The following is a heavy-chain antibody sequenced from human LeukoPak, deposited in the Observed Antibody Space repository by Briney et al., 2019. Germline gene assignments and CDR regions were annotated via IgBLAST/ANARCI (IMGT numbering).Heavy chain of an antibody. CDR3: ARSKDNRGYDVRHLDY. J-gene: IGHJ4*02. CDR2: INPNGGHT. CDR1: GFTLIGNY. V-gene: IGHV1-46*01. Sequence: ASVKVSCKTGGFTLIGNYLHRVRQAPGQGLEWMGMINPNGGHTDYAQNFQDRVTMTRDMSTSTVYMELSSLRSEDTAVFYCARSKDNRGYDVRHLDYWGQGTLVTVSS. D-gene: IGHD2-2*01.